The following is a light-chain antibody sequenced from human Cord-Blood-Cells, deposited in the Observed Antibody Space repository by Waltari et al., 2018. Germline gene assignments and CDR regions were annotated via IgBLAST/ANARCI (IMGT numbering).Light chain of an antibody. CDR2: GAS. CDR1: QSVSIN. Sequence: EIVMTQSPATLSVSPGERATLSCRASQSVSINLAWYQQKPGQAPRLIIWGASARATGIPARFSGSGSGTEFTLTISSLQSEDFAVYYCQQYNNWPPYTFGQGTKLEIK. V-gene: IGKV3-15*01. CDR3: QQYNNWPPYT. J-gene: IGKJ2*01.